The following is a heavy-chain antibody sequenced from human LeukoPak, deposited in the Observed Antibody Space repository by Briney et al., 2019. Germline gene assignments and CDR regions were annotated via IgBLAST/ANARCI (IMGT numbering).Heavy chain of an antibody. CDR2: IDPNSGGT. D-gene: IGHD2-2*01. J-gene: IGHJ4*02. V-gene: IGHV1-2*02. CDR1: GYTFTAYY. CDR3: ARDRVVVPAAFDY. Sequence: DSVKVSCKASGYTFTAYYMHWVRQAPGQGLEWMGWIDPNSGGTNYAQKFQGRVTMTRDTSISTAYMELNRLRSDDTAVYYCARDRVVVPAAFDYWGQGTLVTVSS.